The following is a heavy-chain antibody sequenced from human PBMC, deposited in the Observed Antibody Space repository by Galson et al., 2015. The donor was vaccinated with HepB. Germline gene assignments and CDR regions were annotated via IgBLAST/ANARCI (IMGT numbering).Heavy chain of an antibody. CDR2: ISSDGNDK. V-gene: IGHV3-30-3*01. Sequence: LRLSCAASGFTFKTYAMHWVRQAPGKGLEWVAVISSDGNDKYYAGSVKGRFTISRDNSKNTLYLQVNSLTHEDMAVYYCARGRGSGYYRHWSIHVFDIWGQGTMVTVSS. J-gene: IGHJ3*02. CDR3: ARGRGSGYYRHWSIHVFDI. CDR1: GFTFKTYA. D-gene: IGHD3-22*01.